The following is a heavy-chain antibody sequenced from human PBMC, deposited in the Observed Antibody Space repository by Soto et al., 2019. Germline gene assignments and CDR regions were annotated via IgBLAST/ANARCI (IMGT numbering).Heavy chain of an antibody. Sequence: QVQLVQSGAEVKKPGSSVKVSCKASGGTFSSYAISWVRQAPGQGLEWIGGISPIFGTVNYAQKLQGRVTISADETTSTAYMELCSLRSEDTALYYCARAPLFRGPVPGQHYYYYGMDVWGQGSTVTVSS. J-gene: IGHJ6*02. V-gene: IGHV1-69*01. CDR3: ARAPLFRGPVPGQHYYYYGMDV. D-gene: IGHD6-19*01. CDR1: GGTFSSYA. CDR2: ISPIFGTV.